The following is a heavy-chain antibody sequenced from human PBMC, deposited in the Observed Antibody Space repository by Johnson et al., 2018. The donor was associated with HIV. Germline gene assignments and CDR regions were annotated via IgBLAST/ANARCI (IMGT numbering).Heavy chain of an antibody. CDR2: ISTSGTTI. CDR3: ARGNYDFWSGYYRVTNAFDI. V-gene: IGHV3-48*03. CDR1: GFTFSNYY. D-gene: IGHD3-3*01. J-gene: IGHJ3*02. Sequence: EVQLVESGGGLVKPGGSLRLSCTASGFTFSNYYMNWVRQAPGKGLEWISHISTSGTTIYYADSVKGRFTISRDNSKRSVFLQMNSLRAEDTAVYYCARGNYDFWSGYYRVTNAFDIWGQGTMVTVSS.